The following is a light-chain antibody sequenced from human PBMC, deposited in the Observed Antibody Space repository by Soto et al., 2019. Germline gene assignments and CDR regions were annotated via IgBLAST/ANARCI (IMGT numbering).Light chain of an antibody. CDR3: QQYSNWPLT. CDR1: QSVLNH. J-gene: IGKJ4*01. Sequence: EIVRTQSPATLSVSPGERATLSCWASQSVLNHLAWYQHKPGQAPRLLIYATSARATGIPARFSGSGSGTEFTLTISSLQSEDFAVYYCQQYSNWPLTFGGGTKVEIK. V-gene: IGKV3-15*01. CDR2: ATS.